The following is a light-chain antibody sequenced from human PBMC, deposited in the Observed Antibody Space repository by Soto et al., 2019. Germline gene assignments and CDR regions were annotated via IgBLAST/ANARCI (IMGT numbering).Light chain of an antibody. CDR2: EVS. J-gene: IGLJ3*02. CDR1: MRALGAYNL. CDR3: SAYTARSTLV. Sequence: QSALTQPASVSGSAGQSITISCSGTMRALGAYNLVSWYQQHPGTAPKLIIYEVSNRPSGISSRFSGSRSGNTASLTISGIQPEDERDYDCSAYTARSTLVFGGGTKLTVL. V-gene: IGLV2-14*01.